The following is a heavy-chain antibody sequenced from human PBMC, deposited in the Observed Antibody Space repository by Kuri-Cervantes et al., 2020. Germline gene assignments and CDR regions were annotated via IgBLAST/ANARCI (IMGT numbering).Heavy chain of an antibody. Sequence: GESLKISCAASGFTFDDYAMHWVRQAPGKGLEWVSLISWDGGSTNYADSVKGRFTISRDNAKNLLCLQMSSLGVDDTAVYYCARKGGSRPNDAFDIWGQGTMVTVSS. CDR3: ARKGGSRPNDAFDI. D-gene: IGHD2-15*01. CDR2: ISWDGGST. CDR1: GFTFDDYA. V-gene: IGHV3-43D*04. J-gene: IGHJ3*02.